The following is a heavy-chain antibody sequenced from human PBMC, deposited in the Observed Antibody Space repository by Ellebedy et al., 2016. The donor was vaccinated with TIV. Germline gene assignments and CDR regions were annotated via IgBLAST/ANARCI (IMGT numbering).Heavy chain of an antibody. D-gene: IGHD3-16*01. J-gene: IGHJ4*02. V-gene: IGHV3-11*06. Sequence: GGSLRLSCAASGFTFGDYYMNWIRQAPGKGLEWISYISSSSLYSKYADSVRGRVTVSRDNAKNSLYLQMNSLRAEDTAVYYCARDLFDDFVWGSFHSGHYFDYWGQGILVTVSS. CDR1: GFTFGDYY. CDR3: ARDLFDDFVWGSFHSGHYFDY. CDR2: ISSSSLYS.